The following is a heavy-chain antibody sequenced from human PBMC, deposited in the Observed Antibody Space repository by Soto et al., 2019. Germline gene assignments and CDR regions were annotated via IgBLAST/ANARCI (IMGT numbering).Heavy chain of an antibody. V-gene: IGHV5-51*01. CDR1: GYSFTSYW. D-gene: IGHD2-15*01. Sequence: PGESLKISCKGSGYSFTSYWIGWVRQMPGKGLEWMGIIYPGDSDTRYSPSFQGQVTISADKSISTAYLQWSSLKASDTAMYYCARGKGYCSGGSCQSLGRSRYYYYYYGMDVWGQGTTVTVSS. CDR3: ARGKGYCSGGSCQSLGRSRYYYYYYGMDV. CDR2: IYPGDSDT. J-gene: IGHJ6*02.